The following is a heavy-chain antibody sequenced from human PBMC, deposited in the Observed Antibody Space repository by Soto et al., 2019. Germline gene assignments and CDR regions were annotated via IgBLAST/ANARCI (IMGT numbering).Heavy chain of an antibody. CDR3: ARAPTVTNDYYYYGMDV. V-gene: IGHV3-33*01. J-gene: IGHJ6*02. CDR2: IWYDGSNK. Sequence: PGGSLRLSCAASGFTFSSYGMHWVRQAPGKGLEWVAVIWYDGSNKYYADSVKGRFTISRDNSKNTLYLQMNSLRAGDTAVYYCARAPTVTNDYYYYGMDVWGQGTTVTVSS. CDR1: GFTFSSYG. D-gene: IGHD4-17*01.